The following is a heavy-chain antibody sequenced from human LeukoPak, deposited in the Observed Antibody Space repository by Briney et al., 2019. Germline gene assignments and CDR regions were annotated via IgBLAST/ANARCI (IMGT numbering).Heavy chain of an antibody. CDR3: ARERAAKTRFDY. D-gene: IGHD1-1*01. V-gene: IGHV4-34*01. Sequence: PGGSLRLSCAASGFTVSSNYMTWVRQAPGKGLEWIGEINHSGSTNYNPSLKSRVTITVDTSKNQFSLRLSSVTAADTAVYYCARERAAKTRFDYWGQGTLVTVSS. CDR2: INHSGST. J-gene: IGHJ4*02. CDR1: GFTVSSNY.